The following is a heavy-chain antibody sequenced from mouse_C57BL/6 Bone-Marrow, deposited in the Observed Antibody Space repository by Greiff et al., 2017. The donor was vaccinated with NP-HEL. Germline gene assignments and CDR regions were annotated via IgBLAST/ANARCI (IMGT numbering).Heavy chain of an antibody. J-gene: IGHJ2*01. CDR1: GYAFTNYL. CDR3: AREGGYDYDYCDY. D-gene: IGHD2-4*01. V-gene: IGHV1-54*01. Sequence: VQLQQSGAELVRPGTSVKVSCKASGYAFTNYLIEWVKQRPGQGLEWIGVFNPGSGGTNYNAKFKGKATLTADQSSSTAYMQHSSLKSEDSAVYFCAREGGYDYDYCDYWGQGTTLTVSS. CDR2: FNPGSGGT.